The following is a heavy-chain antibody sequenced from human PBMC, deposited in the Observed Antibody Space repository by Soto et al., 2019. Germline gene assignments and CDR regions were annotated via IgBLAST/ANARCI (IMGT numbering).Heavy chain of an antibody. CDR2: IYYSGST. Sequence: PSETLSLTCTVSGGSISSSSYYWGWIRQPPGKGLEWIGSIYYSGSTYYNPSLKSRVTISLDTSKNQFSLNLTSVTAADTAVYFCASALYCSGGACSFDPWGQGTLVTVSS. CDR1: GGSISSSSYY. J-gene: IGHJ5*02. D-gene: IGHD2-15*01. V-gene: IGHV4-39*07. CDR3: ASALYCSGGACSFDP.